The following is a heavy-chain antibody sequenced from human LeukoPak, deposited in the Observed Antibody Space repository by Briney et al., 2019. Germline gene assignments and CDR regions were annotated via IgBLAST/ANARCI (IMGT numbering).Heavy chain of an antibody. D-gene: IGHD6-25*01. CDR1: GYIFTNYW. V-gene: IGHV5-51*01. CDR3: ARRSAAAPDY. CDR2: IYPGDSDT. Sequence: KPGESLKISCKGPGYIFTNYWIGWVRQMPGKGLEWMGIIYPGDSDTRYSPSFQGQVIISADKSISTAYLQRSSLKASDTAMYYCARRSAAAPDYWGQGTLVTVSS. J-gene: IGHJ4*02.